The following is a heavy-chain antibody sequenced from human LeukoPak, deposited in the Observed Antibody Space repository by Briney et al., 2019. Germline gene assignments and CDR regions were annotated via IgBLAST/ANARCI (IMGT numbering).Heavy chain of an antibody. CDR3: AKDLGYGYSYGYSDYYYYGMDV. Sequence: PGGSLRLSCAASGFIFNNNAIHWVRQAPGKGLEWVAVISFDGRDKHHADSVKGRFTISRDDSKNTLYLQMNSLRAEDTAVYYCAKDLGYGYSYGYSDYYYYGMDVWGQGTTVTVSS. V-gene: IGHV3-30*04. CDR1: GFIFNNNA. CDR2: ISFDGRDK. D-gene: IGHD5-18*01. J-gene: IGHJ6*02.